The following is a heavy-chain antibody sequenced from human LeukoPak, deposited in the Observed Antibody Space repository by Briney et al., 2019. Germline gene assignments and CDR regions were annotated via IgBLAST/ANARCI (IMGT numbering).Heavy chain of an antibody. J-gene: IGHJ5*02. CDR2: IYSSGGT. Sequence: SETLSLTCTVSGGSISSSSYYWDWVRQPPGKGLEWLGSIYSSGGTYYNPSLKSRVTISVDTSKNQSSLKLSSVTAADTAVYYCARTCVDGSGTNWFDPWGQGTLVTVSS. CDR3: ARTCVDGSGTNWFDP. V-gene: IGHV4-39*07. D-gene: IGHD3-10*01. CDR1: GGSISSSSYY.